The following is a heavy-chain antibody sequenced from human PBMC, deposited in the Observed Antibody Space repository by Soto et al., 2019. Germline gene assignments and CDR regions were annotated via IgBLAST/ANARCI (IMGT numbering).Heavy chain of an antibody. CDR2: IYYSGST. Sequence: QVQLQESGPGLVKPSQTLSLTCTVSGGSISSGGYYWSWIRQHPGKGLEWIGYIYYSGSTYYNPSLKSRVTISVDTSKNQFSLKLSSVTAADTAVYYCARGGRYCSSTSCYFSAFDIWGQGTMVTVSS. V-gene: IGHV4-31*03. J-gene: IGHJ3*02. CDR3: ARGGRYCSSTSCYFSAFDI. D-gene: IGHD2-2*01. CDR1: GGSISSGGYY.